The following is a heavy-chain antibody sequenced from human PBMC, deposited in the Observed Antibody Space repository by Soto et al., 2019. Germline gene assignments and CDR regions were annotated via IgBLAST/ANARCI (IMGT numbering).Heavy chain of an antibody. Sequence: VQLQESGPGLVKPSQTLSLTCTVSDGSISSGECYWSWIRKHPGKGLEWIGYIYYSGSTYYNPSLKSRVTISVDTSKNQFSLKLSSVTAADTAVYYCARSGYSHGPNPLLYWGQGTLVTVSS. V-gene: IGHV4-31*03. D-gene: IGHD5-18*01. CDR3: ARSGYSHGPNPLLY. CDR2: IYYSGST. J-gene: IGHJ4*02. CDR1: DGSISSGECY.